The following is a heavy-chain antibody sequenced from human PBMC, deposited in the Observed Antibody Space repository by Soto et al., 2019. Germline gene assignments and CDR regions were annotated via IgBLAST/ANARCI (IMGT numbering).Heavy chain of an antibody. Sequence: GESLKISCKGSGYSFTSYWIGRVSQTPAKALARMGIIYPGDSDTRYSPSFQGQVANSAVKNITTDFLQRSSLEASDTAMTYYARFVYDSSGYCYFGWADYSHYWGQGTLVTASS. D-gene: IGHD3-22*01. J-gene: IGHJ4*02. CDR1: GYSFTSYW. CDR2: IYPGDSDT. V-gene: IGHV5-51*01. CDR3: ARFVYDSSGYCYFGWADYSHY.